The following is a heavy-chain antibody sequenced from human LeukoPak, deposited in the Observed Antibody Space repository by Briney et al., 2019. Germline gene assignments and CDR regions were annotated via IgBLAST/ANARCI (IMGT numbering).Heavy chain of an antibody. J-gene: IGHJ6*02. CDR2: IRSKANSYAT. CDR1: GFTFSGSA. Sequence: GGSLRLSCAASGFTFSGSAMHWVRQASGKGLEWVGRIRSKANSYATAYAASVKGRFTISRDDSKNTAYLQMNSLKTEDTAVYYCTRRGDYGYYYYGMDVWGQGTTVTASS. D-gene: IGHD4-17*01. V-gene: IGHV3-73*01. CDR3: TRRGDYGYYYYGMDV.